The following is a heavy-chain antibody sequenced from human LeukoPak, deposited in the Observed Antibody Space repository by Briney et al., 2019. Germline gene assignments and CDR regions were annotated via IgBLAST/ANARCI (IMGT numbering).Heavy chain of an antibody. CDR2: IYYSGST. CDR3: ARSHLWFGELLNYFDY. D-gene: IGHD3-10*01. V-gene: IGHV4-61*01. Sequence: SETLSLTCTVSGGSVSSGSYYWSWIRQPPGKGLEWIGYIYYSGSTNYNPSLKSRVTISVDTSKNQFSLKLSSVTAADTAAYYCARSHLWFGELLNYFDYWGQGTLVTVSS. J-gene: IGHJ4*02. CDR1: GGSVSSGSYY.